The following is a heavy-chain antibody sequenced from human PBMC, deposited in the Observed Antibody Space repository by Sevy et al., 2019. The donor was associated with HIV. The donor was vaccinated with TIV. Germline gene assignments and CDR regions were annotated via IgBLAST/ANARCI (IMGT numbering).Heavy chain of an antibody. CDR2: MYHSGLT. CDR3: ARVAPAPDPYYYYTMDV. Sequence: SETLSLTCTVSGFSLSAHFYWGWIRPPRGEGLEWIDHMYHSGLTYYNPSLKSRVTMSIDTSKNHFSLKLISVTAADTALYFCARVAPAPDPYYYYTMDVWGKGTTVTVSS. V-gene: IGHV4-38-2*02. D-gene: IGHD2-2*01. CDR1: GFSLSAHFY. J-gene: IGHJ6*03.